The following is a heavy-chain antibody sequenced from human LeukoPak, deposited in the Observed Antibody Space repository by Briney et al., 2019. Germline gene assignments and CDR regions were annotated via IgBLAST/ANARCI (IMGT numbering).Heavy chain of an antibody. V-gene: IGHV4-61*02. J-gene: IGHJ4*02. CDR2: IYTSGST. CDR3: ARGSSSFGVVIIGSYFDY. Sequence: SETLSLTCTVSGGSISSGSYYWSWIRQPAGKGLEWIGRIYTSGSTNYNPSLKSRVTISVDTSKNQFSLKLSSVTAADTAVYYCARGSSSFGVVIIGSYFDYWGQGTLVTVSS. D-gene: IGHD3-3*01. CDR1: GGSISSGSYY.